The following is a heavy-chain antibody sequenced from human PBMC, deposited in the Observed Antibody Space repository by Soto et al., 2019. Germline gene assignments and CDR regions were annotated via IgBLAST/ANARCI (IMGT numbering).Heavy chain of an antibody. V-gene: IGHV3-30*03. CDR3: STSTYYYYYYYMDV. CDR2: ISYDGSNK. CDR1: GFTFSSYV. D-gene: IGHD2-2*01. J-gene: IGHJ6*03. Sequence: HPGGSLRLSCAASGFTFSSYVMHWVRQAPGKGLEWVAVISYDGSNKYYADSVKGRFTISRDNSKNTLYLQMNSLRAEDTAVYYCSTSTYYYYYYYMDVWGKGTTVTVSS.